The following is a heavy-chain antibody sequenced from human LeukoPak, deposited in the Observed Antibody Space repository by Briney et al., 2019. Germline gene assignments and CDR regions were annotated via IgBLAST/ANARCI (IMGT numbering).Heavy chain of an antibody. Sequence: ASVKVSCKASGYTFIDDYIHWVRQAPGQGLEWMGWISAYNGNTNYAQKLQGRVTMTTDTSTSTAYMELRSLRSDDTAVYYCARSRPAFDYWGQGTLVTVSS. CDR2: ISAYNGNT. CDR1: GYTFIDDY. D-gene: IGHD2-2*01. J-gene: IGHJ4*02. V-gene: IGHV1-18*04. CDR3: ARSRPAFDY.